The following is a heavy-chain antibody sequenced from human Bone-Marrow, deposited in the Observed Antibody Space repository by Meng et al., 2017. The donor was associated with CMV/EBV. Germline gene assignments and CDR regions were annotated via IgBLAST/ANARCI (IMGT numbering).Heavy chain of an antibody. CDR2: IRYDGSNK. CDR3: AKGARWEVPAARDLFDY. CDR1: GFTFSSYW. J-gene: IGHJ4*02. D-gene: IGHD2-2*01. V-gene: IGHV3-30*02. Sequence: GESLKISCAASGFTFSSYWMSWVRQAPGKGLEWVAFIRYDGSNKYYAGSVKGRFTISRDNSKNTLYLQMNSLRAEDTAVYYCAKGARWEVPAARDLFDYWGQGTLVTVSS.